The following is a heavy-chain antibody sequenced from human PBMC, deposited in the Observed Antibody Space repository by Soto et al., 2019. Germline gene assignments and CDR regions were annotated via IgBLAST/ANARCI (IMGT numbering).Heavy chain of an antibody. V-gene: IGHV4-31*03. CDR3: ARASLYYDSSGYPGYYFDY. J-gene: IGHJ4*02. CDR1: GGSISSGGYY. D-gene: IGHD3-22*01. Sequence: PSETLSLTCTVSGGSISSGGYYWSWIRQHPGKGLEWIGHIHYSGSTYYNPSLKSRVTISVDTSKNQFSLKLSSVTAADTAVYYCARASLYYDSSGYPGYYFDYWGQGTLVTVSS. CDR2: IHYSGST.